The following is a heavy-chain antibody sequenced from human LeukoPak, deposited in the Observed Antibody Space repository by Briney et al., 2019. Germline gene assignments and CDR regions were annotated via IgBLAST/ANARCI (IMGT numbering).Heavy chain of an antibody. CDR3: AREGYCSGGSCYGDLDY. D-gene: IGHD2-15*01. CDR1: GSTFSSYE. CDR2: ISSSGSTI. J-gene: IGHJ4*02. Sequence: GGSLRLSCAASGSTFSSYEMNWVHQAPGKGLEWVSYISSSGSTIYYADSVKGRFTISRDNAKNSLYLQMNSLRAEDTAVYYCAREGYCSGGSCYGDLDYWGQGTLVTVSS. V-gene: IGHV3-48*03.